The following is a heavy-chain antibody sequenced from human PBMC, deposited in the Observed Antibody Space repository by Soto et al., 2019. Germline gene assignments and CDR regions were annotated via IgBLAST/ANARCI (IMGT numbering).Heavy chain of an antibody. Sequence: SVKVSCKASGGTFSSYAISWVRRAPGQGLEWMGGIIPIFGTANYAQKFQGRVTITADESTSTAYMELSSLRSEDTAVYYCATYRGGIAARARNWVSWEYYYGMDVWGQGTTVTVSS. D-gene: IGHD6-6*01. CDR1: GGTFSSYA. CDR3: ATYRGGIAARARNWVSWEYYYGMDV. J-gene: IGHJ6*02. CDR2: IIPIFGTA. V-gene: IGHV1-69*13.